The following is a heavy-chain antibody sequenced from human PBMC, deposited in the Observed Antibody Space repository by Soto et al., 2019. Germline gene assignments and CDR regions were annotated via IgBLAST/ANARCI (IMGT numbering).Heavy chain of an antibody. J-gene: IGHJ4*02. CDR1: GGSFSGYY. D-gene: IGHD3-9*01. CDR2: INHSGST. V-gene: IGHV4-34*01. Sequence: PSETLSPTCAVYGGSFSGYYWSWIRQPPGKGLEWIGEINHSGSTNYNPSLKSRVTISVDTSKNQFSLKLSSVTAADTAVYYCASTIGGTFDYWGQGTLVTVSS. CDR3: ASTIGGTFDY.